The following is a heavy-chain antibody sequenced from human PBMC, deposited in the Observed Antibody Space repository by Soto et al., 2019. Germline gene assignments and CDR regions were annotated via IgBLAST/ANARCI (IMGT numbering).Heavy chain of an antibody. CDR3: ARDSSGYWGGYFDY. D-gene: IGHD3-22*01. J-gene: IGHJ4*02. CDR1: GGSISSYY. CDR2: IYYSGST. Sequence: ETLSLTCAVSGGSISSYYWSGIRQPPGKGLEWIGYIYYSGSTNYNPSLKSRVTISVDTSKNQFSLKLSSVTAADTAVYYCARDSSGYWGGYFDYWGQGTPVTVSS. V-gene: IGHV4-59*01.